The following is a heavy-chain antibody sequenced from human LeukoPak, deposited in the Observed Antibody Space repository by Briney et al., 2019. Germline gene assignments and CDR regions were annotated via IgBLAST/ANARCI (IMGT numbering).Heavy chain of an antibody. CDR3: ARERIYCNSTSCYKATWFDP. CDR2: IYTSGST. J-gene: IGHJ5*02. D-gene: IGHD2-2*02. Sequence: PSETLSLTCTVSGGSISSGSYYWSWIRQPAGKGLEWIGRIYTSGSTNYNPSLKSRVTISVDTSKNQFSLKLSSVTAADTAVYYCARERIYCNSTSCYKATWFDPWGQGTLVTVSS. V-gene: IGHV4-61*02. CDR1: GGSISSGSYY.